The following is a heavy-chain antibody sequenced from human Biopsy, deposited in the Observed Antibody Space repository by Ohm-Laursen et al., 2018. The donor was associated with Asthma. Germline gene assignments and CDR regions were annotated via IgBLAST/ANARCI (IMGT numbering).Heavy chain of an antibody. J-gene: IGHJ2*01. V-gene: IGHV5-51*01. CDR1: GYSFSNYW. CDR2: IYPRDSDT. Sequence: ESLKISCNGSGYSFSNYWIGWVRQMPGKGLEWMGIIYPRDSDTRYSPSSQGQFTMSSDKSISTAYLQWSSLKASDTAMYYCARRIYDIWTGSHHWYFDLWGRGTLVTVSS. CDR3: ARRIYDIWTGSHHWYFDL. D-gene: IGHD3-9*01.